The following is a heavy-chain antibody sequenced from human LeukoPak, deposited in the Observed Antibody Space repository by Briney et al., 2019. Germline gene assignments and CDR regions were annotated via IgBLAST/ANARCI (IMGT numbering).Heavy chain of an antibody. CDR1: GYTLTELS. V-gene: IGHV1-24*01. CDR3: ATDPPTGYCSGGSCYYY. D-gene: IGHD2-15*01. CDR2: FGPEDGET. Sequence: ASVKVSCKVSGYTLTELSMHWVRQAPGKGLEWMGGFGPEDGETIYAQKFQGRVTMTEDTSTDTAYMELSSLRSEDTAVYYCATDPPTGYCSGGSCYYYWGQGTLVTVSS. J-gene: IGHJ4*02.